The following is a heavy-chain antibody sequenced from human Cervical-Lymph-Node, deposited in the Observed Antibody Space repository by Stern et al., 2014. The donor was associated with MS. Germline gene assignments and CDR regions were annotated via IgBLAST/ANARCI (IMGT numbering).Heavy chain of an antibody. Sequence: VQLVESGAEVKKPGSSVRVSCEPSGGTLSSYAISWVRQAPGLGLQWIGRIIPFLGVPDYAPKFQDRVTITANKSTSASYMELSSLTSDDTAIYYCAKGEGDYGETDAFDLWGLGTTVTVSS. V-gene: IGHV1-69*09. CDR1: GGTLSSYA. CDR3: AKGEGDYGETDAFDL. J-gene: IGHJ3*01. CDR2: IIPFLGVP. D-gene: IGHD4-17*01.